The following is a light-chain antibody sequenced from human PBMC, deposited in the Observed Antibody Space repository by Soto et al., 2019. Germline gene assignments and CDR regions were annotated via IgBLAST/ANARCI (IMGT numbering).Light chain of an antibody. Sequence: DIVLTQSPGTLSLSPGERATLSCRASQGVSSSSLAWYQQKPGQAPRLLIYGASSRATGIPDRFSGSGSGTDFTLTISRLEPEDFAVYYCEQYGSSPLTFGQGTKVEIK. CDR1: QGVSSSS. V-gene: IGKV3-20*01. CDR3: EQYGSSPLT. CDR2: GAS. J-gene: IGKJ1*01.